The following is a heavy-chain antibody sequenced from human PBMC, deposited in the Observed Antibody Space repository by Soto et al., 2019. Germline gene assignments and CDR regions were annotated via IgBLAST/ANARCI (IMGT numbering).Heavy chain of an antibody. V-gene: IGHV3-7*01. CDR2: IMKDGGEK. J-gene: IGHJ5*02. CDR1: GFTFSGYW. D-gene: IGHD3-22*01. CDR3: ARGRFTMIVVPKPAGEFDP. Sequence: GGSLRLSCAASGFTFSGYWMGWVRQAPGKGLEWVASIMKDGGEKKYVDSVRGRFTISRDNVQNSLFLQMDSLRVEDTAVYYCARGRFTMIVVPKPAGEFDPWGQGTLVTVSS.